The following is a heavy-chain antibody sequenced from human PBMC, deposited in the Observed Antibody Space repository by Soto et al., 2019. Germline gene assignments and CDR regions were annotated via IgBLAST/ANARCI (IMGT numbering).Heavy chain of an antibody. CDR1: GFFFSDHY. D-gene: IGHD6-13*01. V-gene: IGHV3-72*01. Sequence: PGGSLRLSCAAFGFFFSDHYMDWVRQTPGKGLEWVGRSRNKLKSYTTEYAASVRGRFTISRDDAKTSVYLQMDSLKTEDTAVYFCVRGISAGGRTYFDYWGQGTLVTVSS. CDR3: VRGISAGGRTYFDY. CDR2: SRNKLKSYTT. J-gene: IGHJ4*02.